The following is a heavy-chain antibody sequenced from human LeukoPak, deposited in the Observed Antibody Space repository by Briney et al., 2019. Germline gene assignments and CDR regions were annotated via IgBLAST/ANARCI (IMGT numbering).Heavy chain of an antibody. J-gene: IGHJ4*02. CDR2: VSGGGGST. Sequence: GGSLRLSCAVSGFTFSTYAMSWVLQAPGKGLEWVSTVSGGGGSTYYADSVKGRFTISRDNSKNTLSLQMSSLRAEDTAVYYCAKGTYTYFDFWGQGILVAVSS. V-gene: IGHV3-23*01. CDR3: AKGTYTYFDF. CDR1: GFTFSTYA. D-gene: IGHD5-18*01.